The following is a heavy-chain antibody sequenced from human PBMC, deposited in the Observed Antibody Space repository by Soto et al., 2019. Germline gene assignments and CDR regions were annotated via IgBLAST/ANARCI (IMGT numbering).Heavy chain of an antibody. CDR3: EKVGGFDP. D-gene: IGHD4-17*01. CDR1: GFTFSRYA. Sequence: EEQLLESGGGLVKPGGSLRLSCAASGFTFSRYAMSWVRQIPGKGLECVSAIGGDGESTHYADSVKGRFTISRDNSKNTLYLQLNSLGVEETAVYYCEKVGGFDPWGQGTLVTVSS. V-gene: IGHV3-23*01. CDR2: IGGDGEST. J-gene: IGHJ5*02.